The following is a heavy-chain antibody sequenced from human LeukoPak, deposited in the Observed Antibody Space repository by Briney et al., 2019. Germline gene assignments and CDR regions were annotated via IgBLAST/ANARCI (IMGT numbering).Heavy chain of an antibody. D-gene: IGHD2-8*01. CDR3: AKRLPNGVFDY. CDR1: GGSISSYH. J-gene: IGHJ4*02. Sequence: SETLSLTCTVSGGSISSYHWSWIRQPPGKGLEWIGYIYYSGSTNYNPSLKSRVTISVDTSKNQFSLKLSSVTAADTAVYYCAKRLPNGVFDYWGQGTLVTVSS. V-gene: IGHV4-59*08. CDR2: IYYSGST.